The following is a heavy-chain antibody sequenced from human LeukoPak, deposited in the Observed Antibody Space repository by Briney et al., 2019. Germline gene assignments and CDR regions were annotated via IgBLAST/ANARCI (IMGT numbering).Heavy chain of an antibody. CDR1: GVSISSGGFS. D-gene: IGHD4-17*01. CDR2: MYYSGST. CDR3: VRGFDYAFYD. Sequence: SETLSLTCAVSGVSISSGGFSWSWIRQAPGKGLEWVGFMYYSGSTHYNPSLKSRVTILLDTSKNQFSLNLSSVTAADTAVYYCVRGFDYAFYDWGQGTLVTVSS. J-gene: IGHJ4*02. V-gene: IGHV4-30-4*07.